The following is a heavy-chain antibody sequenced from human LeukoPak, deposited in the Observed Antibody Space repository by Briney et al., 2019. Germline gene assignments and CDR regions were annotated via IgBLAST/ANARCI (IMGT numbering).Heavy chain of an antibody. D-gene: IGHD3-10*01. CDR1: GITLSNYV. Sequence: GGSLRLSCAVSGITLSNYVMSWVRQAPGKGLEWVAGISGSGGGTNYADSVKGRFTISRDNPKNTLYLQMNSLGAEGTAVYFCAKRGVVIRVILVGFHKEAYYFDSWGQGALVTVSS. CDR3: AKRGVVIRVILVGFHKEAYYFDS. CDR2: ISGSGGGT. J-gene: IGHJ4*02. V-gene: IGHV3-23*01.